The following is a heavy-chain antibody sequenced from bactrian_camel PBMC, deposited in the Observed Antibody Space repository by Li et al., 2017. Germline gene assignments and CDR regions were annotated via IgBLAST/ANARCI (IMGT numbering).Heavy chain of an antibody. CDR3: AAGDLLCKGVHELAH. V-gene: IGHV3S67*01. J-gene: IGHJ4*01. D-gene: IGHD2*01. CDR2: IDNGGRA. CDR1: GFTFSTYA. Sequence: VQLVESGGGLVQPGGSLRLSCAVSGFTFSTYAMSWVRQAPGEEREVVAAIDNGGRASYADSVKGRFTISKDNAKNTLYLQMNALKPEDTAMYYCAAGDLLCKGVHELAHWGQGTQVTVS.